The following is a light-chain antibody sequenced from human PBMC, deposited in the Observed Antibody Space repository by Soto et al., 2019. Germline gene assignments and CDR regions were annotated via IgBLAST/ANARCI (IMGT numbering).Light chain of an antibody. CDR1: QSVSSN. Sequence: EIVMTQSPATLSVSPGERATLSCRASQSVSSNLAWYQQKPGQAPRLLIYGASTRATGIPARFSGCGSGTEFTLTISSLQSEDFAVYYCQQYNNWPPLTFGQGTRLEIK. CDR2: GAS. V-gene: IGKV3-15*01. CDR3: QQYNNWPPLT. J-gene: IGKJ5*01.